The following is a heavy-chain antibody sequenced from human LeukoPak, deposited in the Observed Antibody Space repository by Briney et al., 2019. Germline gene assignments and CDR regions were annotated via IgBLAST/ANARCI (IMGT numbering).Heavy chain of an antibody. CDR3: ARLGDKDVDIVATIEWGFDY. J-gene: IGHJ4*02. CDR2: ISSSGFTI. Sequence: GGSLRLSCATSGCIFSCYEMNWVRQAPGKGVEWVSYISSSGFTIYYADSVKGRFTISRDNARNSLFLQMNSLRAEDTAVYYCARLGDKDVDIVATIEWGFDYWGQGTLVTVSS. D-gene: IGHD5-12*01. CDR1: GCIFSCYE. V-gene: IGHV3-48*03.